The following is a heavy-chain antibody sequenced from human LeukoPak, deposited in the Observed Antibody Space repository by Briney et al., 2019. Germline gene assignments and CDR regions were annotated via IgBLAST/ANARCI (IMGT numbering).Heavy chain of an antibody. CDR3: TKEAYHHDGSDFYFDY. D-gene: IGHD3-22*01. V-gene: IGHV3-23*01. CDR2: ISGSGGST. Sequence: GGSLRLSCAASGFTFSSYGMSWVRQAPGKGLEWVSAISGSGGSTYYADSVKGRFTISRDNSKNTLYLQMNSLRAEDTAVYYCTKEAYHHDGSDFYFDYWGQGTLVTVSS. CDR1: GFTFSSYG. J-gene: IGHJ4*02.